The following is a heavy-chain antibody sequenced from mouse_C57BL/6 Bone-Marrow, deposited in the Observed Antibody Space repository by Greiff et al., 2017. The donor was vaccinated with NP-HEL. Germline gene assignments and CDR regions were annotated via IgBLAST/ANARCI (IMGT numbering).Heavy chain of an antibody. D-gene: IGHD1-1*01. CDR3: AREGARGLLLRYFY. Sequence: QVQLQQSGAELVRPGTSVKLSCKASGYTFTSYWMHWVKQRPGQGLEWIGVIDPSDSYTNYNQKFKGKATLTVDTSSSTAYMQLSSLTSEDSAVYYCAREGARGLLLRYFYWGQGTTLTVSS. J-gene: IGHJ2*01. CDR1: GYTFTSYW. V-gene: IGHV1-59*01. CDR2: IDPSDSYT.